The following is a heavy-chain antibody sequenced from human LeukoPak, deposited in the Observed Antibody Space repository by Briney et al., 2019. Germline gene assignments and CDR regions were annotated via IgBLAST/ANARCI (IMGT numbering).Heavy chain of an antibody. Sequence: GGSLRLSCAASGFTFSSSWMHWVRQAPGQGLVWVSCIKSDGSSTSYADSVKGRFTISRDNAKNTLYLQMNSLRAEDTAVYYCASASGSYSNWGQGTLVTVSS. J-gene: IGHJ4*02. CDR3: ASASGSYSN. V-gene: IGHV3-74*01. CDR2: IKSDGSST. CDR1: GFTFSSSW. D-gene: IGHD1-26*01.